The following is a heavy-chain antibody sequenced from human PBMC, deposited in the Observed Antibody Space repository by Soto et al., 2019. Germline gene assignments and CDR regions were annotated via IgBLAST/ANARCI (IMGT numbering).Heavy chain of an antibody. V-gene: IGHV3-33*01. CDR1: GFTFSSYG. CDR2: IWYDGSNK. D-gene: IGHD6-13*01. CDR3: ARDFVDSSSWDYYYYYYMDV. Sequence: PGGSLRLSCAASGFTFSSYGMHWVRQAPGKGLEWVAVIWYDGSNKYYADSAKGRFTISRDNSKNTLYLQMNSLRAEDTAVYYCARDFVDSSSWDYYYYYYMDVWGKGTTVTGSS. J-gene: IGHJ6*03.